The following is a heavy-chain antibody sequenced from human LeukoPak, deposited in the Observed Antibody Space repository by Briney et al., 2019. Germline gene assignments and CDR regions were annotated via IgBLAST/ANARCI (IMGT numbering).Heavy chain of an antibody. CDR2: INHSGST. CDR1: GGSFSGYY. J-gene: IGHJ6*03. D-gene: IGHD3-22*01. V-gene: IGHV4-34*01. Sequence: SETLSLTCAVYGGSFSGYYWSWIRQPPGKGLEWIGEINHSGSTNYNPSLKSRVTISVDTSKNQFSLKLSSVTAADTAVYYCARAGGVSYYDSSGPGPRYYYYMDVWGKGTTVTVSS. CDR3: ARAGGVSYYDSSGPGPRYYYYMDV.